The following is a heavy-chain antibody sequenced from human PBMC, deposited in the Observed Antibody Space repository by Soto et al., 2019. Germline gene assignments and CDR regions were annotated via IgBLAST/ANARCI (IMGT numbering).Heavy chain of an antibody. CDR3: AKEQGYSSGWYIKAYAFDI. CDR1: GFTFDDYA. J-gene: IGHJ3*02. V-gene: IGHV3-9*01. Sequence: GGSLRLSCAASGFTFDDYAMHWVRQAPGKGLEWVSGISWNSGSIGYADSGKGRFTISRDNAKNSLYLQMNSLRAEDTALYYCAKEQGYSSGWYIKAYAFDIWGQGTMVTVSS. D-gene: IGHD6-19*01. CDR2: ISWNSGSI.